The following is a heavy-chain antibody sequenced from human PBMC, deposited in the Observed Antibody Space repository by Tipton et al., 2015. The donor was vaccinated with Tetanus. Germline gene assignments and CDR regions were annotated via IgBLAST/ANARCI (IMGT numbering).Heavy chain of an antibody. V-gene: IGHV3-33*01. D-gene: IGHD3-3*01. J-gene: IGHJ4*01. CDR3: ARDSSQGLIDFWSGFHDQIDY. Sequence: SLRLSCAASGFTFSSNAMHWVRQAPGKGLEWVAVIWFDGSQEKYADSVKGRFTISRDNSNSTLYLHMNSLRARDTATYYCARDSSQGLIDFWSGFHDQIDYWGHGTLVTVSS. CDR1: GFTFSSNA. CDR2: IWFDGSQE.